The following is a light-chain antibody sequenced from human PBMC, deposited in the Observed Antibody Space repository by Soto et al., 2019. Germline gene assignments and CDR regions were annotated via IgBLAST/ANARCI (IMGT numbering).Light chain of an antibody. CDR3: SSYTSTSTPYV. V-gene: IGLV2-14*01. CDR1: SSAVGGYNY. J-gene: IGLJ1*01. Sequence: QSALTQPASVSGSPGQSITISCTGTSSAVGGYNYVSWFQQNPGKAPKVMIYDVSDRPSGVSNRFSGSKSGNTASLPISGRQAEDEADYYCSSYTSTSTPYVFGTGTKVTVL. CDR2: DVS.